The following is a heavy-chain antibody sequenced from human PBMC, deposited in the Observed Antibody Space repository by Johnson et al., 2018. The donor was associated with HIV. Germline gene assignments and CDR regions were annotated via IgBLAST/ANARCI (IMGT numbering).Heavy chain of an antibody. Sequence: QVQLVESGGGVVQPGRSLRLSCAASGFTFSRYGMHWVREAPGKGLEWVLVISYDGSNKYFADFVKGRFTISRDNAKDTLYLRMNNLRAEDTAMYYCARSASKYDAFDIWGQGTMVTVSS. CDR2: ISYDGSNK. V-gene: IGHV3-30*03. J-gene: IGHJ3*02. CDR1: GFTFSRYG. CDR3: ARSASKYDAFDI.